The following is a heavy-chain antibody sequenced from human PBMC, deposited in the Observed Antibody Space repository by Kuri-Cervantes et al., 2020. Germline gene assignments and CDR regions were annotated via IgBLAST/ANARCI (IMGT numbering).Heavy chain of an antibody. Sequence: ASVKVSCKASGYTFTSYDINWVRQATGQGLEWMGWMNPNSGNTGYAQKFQGRVTMTRDTSTSTAYMELSSQRSEDIDVYYCARRWDCSGGSCYPVINWFDPWGQGTLVTVSS. V-gene: IGHV1-8*01. CDR1: GYTFTSYD. D-gene: IGHD2-15*01. CDR3: ARRWDCSGGSCYPVINWFDP. J-gene: IGHJ5*02. CDR2: MNPNSGNT.